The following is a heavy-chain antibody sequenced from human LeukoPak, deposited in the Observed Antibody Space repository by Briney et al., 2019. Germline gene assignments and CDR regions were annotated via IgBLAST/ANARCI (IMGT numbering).Heavy chain of an antibody. CDR3: VRDWGYDSSGYWQKYFDT. V-gene: IGHV3-74*01. J-gene: IGHJ4*02. Sequence: QSGGSLRLSCAASGFTFSSYWMHWVRQAPGKGLVWVSRIKSDGSSTSYADSVKDRFTISRDNAKNTVYLQMNSLRAEDTAVYYCVRDWGYDSSGYWQKYFDTWGQGTLVTVSS. CDR2: IKSDGSST. D-gene: IGHD3-22*01. CDR1: GFTFSSYW.